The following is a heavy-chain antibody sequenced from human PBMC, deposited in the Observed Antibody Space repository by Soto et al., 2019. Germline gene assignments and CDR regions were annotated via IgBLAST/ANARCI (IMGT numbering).Heavy chain of an antibody. V-gene: IGHV3-33*01. D-gene: IGHD2-2*01. Sequence: GSLRLSCEASGFSFSSYGMHWVRQAPGKGLQWVAVIWSDGGNKYYADPVKGRFTISRDNSKNTLYVQMNSLRAEDTAVYYCARDPYCSTTSCSYYFDYWGQGTLVTVSS. CDR2: IWSDGGNK. CDR3: ARDPYCSTTSCSYYFDY. CDR1: GFSFSSYG. J-gene: IGHJ4*02.